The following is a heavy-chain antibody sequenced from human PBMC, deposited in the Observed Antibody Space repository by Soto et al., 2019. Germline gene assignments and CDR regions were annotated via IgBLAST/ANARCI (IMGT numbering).Heavy chain of an antibody. CDR2: IYYSGST. CDR3: ARASSSLFYFDY. Sequence: SETLSLTCTVSGGSISSGGYYWSWIRQHPGKGLEWIGYIYYSGSTYYNPSLKSRVTISVDTSKNQFSLKLSSVTAADTAVYYCARASSSLFYFDYWGQGTLVTVSS. CDR1: GGSISSGGYY. J-gene: IGHJ4*02. D-gene: IGHD6-13*01. V-gene: IGHV4-31*03.